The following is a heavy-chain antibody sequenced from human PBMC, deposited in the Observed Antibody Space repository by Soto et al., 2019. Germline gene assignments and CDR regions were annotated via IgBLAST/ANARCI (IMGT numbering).Heavy chain of an antibody. D-gene: IGHD6-13*01. CDR1: GFTFSSYG. Sequence: QVQLVESGGGVVQPGRSLRLSCAASGFTFSSYGMHWVRQAPGKGLEWVAVISYDGSNKYYADSVKGRFTISRDNSKNTLYLQMNSLRAEDTAVYYCAKGFVGSSWYSEWGFDPWGQGTLVTVSS. J-gene: IGHJ5*02. CDR2: ISYDGSNK. CDR3: AKGFVGSSWYSEWGFDP. V-gene: IGHV3-30*18.